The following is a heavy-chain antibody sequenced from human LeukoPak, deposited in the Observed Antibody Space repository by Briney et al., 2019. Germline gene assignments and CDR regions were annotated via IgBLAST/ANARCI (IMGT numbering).Heavy chain of an antibody. CDR1: GFTFSSYG. J-gene: IGHJ4*02. CDR2: ISYDGSNK. V-gene: IGHV3-30*18. Sequence: PGGSLRLSCAASGFTFSSYGMHWVRQAPGKGLEWVAVISYDGSNKYYADSVKGRFTISRDNSKNTLYLQMNSLRAEDTAVYYCAKDYYYGSGARSWLIYYFDYWGQGTLVTVSS. CDR3: AKDYYYGSGARSWLIYYFDY. D-gene: IGHD3-10*01.